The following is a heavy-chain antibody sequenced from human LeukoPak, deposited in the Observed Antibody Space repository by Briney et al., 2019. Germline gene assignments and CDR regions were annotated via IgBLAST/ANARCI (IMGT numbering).Heavy chain of an antibody. CDR3: AREGYSSSWAFDY. D-gene: IGHD6-13*01. CDR1: GFTFSSYG. J-gene: IGHJ4*02. Sequence: PGGSLRLSCAASGFTFSSYGMHWVRQAPGKGLEWVAVIWYDGSNKYYADSVKGRFTISRDNSKNTLYLQMNSLRAEDTAVYYCAREGYSSSWAFDYWGQGTLVTVSS. V-gene: IGHV3-33*01. CDR2: IWYDGSNK.